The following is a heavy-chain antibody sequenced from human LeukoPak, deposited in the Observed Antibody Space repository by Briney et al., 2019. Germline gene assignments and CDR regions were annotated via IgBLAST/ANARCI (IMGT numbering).Heavy chain of an antibody. D-gene: IGHD2-2*01. Sequence: GGSLRLSCAASGFTFSDYYMSWIRQAPGKGLEWVSYISSSGSTIYYADSAKGRFTISRDNAKNSLYLQMNSLRAEDTAVYYCARADIVVVPAANQTYGMDVWGQGTTVTVSS. CDR2: ISSSGSTI. CDR3: ARADIVVVPAANQTYGMDV. J-gene: IGHJ6*02. CDR1: GFTFSDYY. V-gene: IGHV3-11*01.